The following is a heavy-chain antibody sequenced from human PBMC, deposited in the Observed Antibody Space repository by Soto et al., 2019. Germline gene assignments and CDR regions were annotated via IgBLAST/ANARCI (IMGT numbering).Heavy chain of an antibody. Sequence: LSLTCTVSGGSISSGDYYWSWIRQPPGKGLEWIGYIYYSGSTYYNPSLKSRVTISVDTSKNQFSLKLSSVTAADTAVYYCARDTAMAAFDYWGQGTLVTVSS. CDR3: ARDTAMAAFDY. CDR1: GGSISSGDYY. CDR2: IYYSGST. V-gene: IGHV4-30-4*01. D-gene: IGHD5-18*01. J-gene: IGHJ4*02.